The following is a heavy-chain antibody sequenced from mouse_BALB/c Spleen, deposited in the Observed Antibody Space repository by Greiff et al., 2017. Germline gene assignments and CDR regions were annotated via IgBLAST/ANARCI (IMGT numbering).Heavy chain of an antibody. D-gene: IGHD1-1*01. CDR1: GFTFSSFG. CDR3: ARSRITTVVPDY. J-gene: IGHJ2*01. CDR2: ISSGSSTI. V-gene: IGHV5-17*02. Sequence: VQLKESGGGLVQPGGSRKLSCAASGFTFSSFGMHWVRQAPEKGLEWVAYISSGSSTIYYADTVKGRFTISRDNPKNTLFLQMTSLRSEDTAMYYCARSRITTVVPDYWGQGTTLTVSS.